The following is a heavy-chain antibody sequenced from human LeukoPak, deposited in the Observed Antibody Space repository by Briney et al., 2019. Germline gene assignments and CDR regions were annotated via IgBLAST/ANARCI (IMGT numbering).Heavy chain of an antibody. Sequence: SGGSLRLSCAASGFTVSSNYMSWVRQAPGKGLEWVSVIYSGGSTYYADSVKGRFTISRDNSKNTLYLQMNSLRAEDTAVYYCAKVLTAAGTDYWGQGTLVTVSS. CDR2: IYSGGST. V-gene: IGHV3-66*01. CDR1: GFTVSSNY. J-gene: IGHJ4*02. CDR3: AKVLTAAGTDY. D-gene: IGHD6-13*01.